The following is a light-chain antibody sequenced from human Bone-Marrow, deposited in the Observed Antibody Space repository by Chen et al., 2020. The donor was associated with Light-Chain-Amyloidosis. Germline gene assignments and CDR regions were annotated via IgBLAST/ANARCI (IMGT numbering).Light chain of an antibody. J-gene: IGKJ4*01. CDR3: QQIHGYPIT. CDR1: QGISNH. CDR2: FAS. V-gene: IGKV1-9*01. Sequence: DIQLTQSPSFLSASVGDRVTINCRASQGISNHLAWYQRKPGKAPKLLIYFASPLESGVPSRFSGSRSGTEFTLTISSLQPEDFATFYCQQIHGYPITFGGGTKVEI.